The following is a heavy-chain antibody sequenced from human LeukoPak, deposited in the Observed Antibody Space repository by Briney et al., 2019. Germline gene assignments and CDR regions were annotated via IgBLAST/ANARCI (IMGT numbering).Heavy chain of an antibody. J-gene: IGHJ4*02. Sequence: MGWISAYNGNTNYAQKLQGRVTMTTDTSTSTAYMELRSLRSDDTAVYYCARDRGLELRIDYWGQGTLVTVSS. CDR2: ISAYNGNT. CDR3: ARDRGLELRIDY. V-gene: IGHV1-18*01. D-gene: IGHD1-7*01.